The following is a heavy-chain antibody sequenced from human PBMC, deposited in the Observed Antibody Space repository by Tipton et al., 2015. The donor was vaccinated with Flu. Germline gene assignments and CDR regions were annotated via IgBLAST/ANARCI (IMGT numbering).Heavy chain of an antibody. D-gene: IGHD6-13*01. CDR1: GFDFSDYW. CDR3: ARAWAAAGSA. J-gene: IGHJ5*02. Sequence: QLVQSGGGLVQPGGSLRLPCVASGFDFSDYWMTWVRQAPGKGLEWVANIKQDGSDKYYVDSVKGRFTISRDNAQNSVFLQMNSLRAEDTAVYYCARAWAAAGSAWGQGTLVTVSS. CDR2: IKQDGSDK. V-gene: IGHV3-7*01.